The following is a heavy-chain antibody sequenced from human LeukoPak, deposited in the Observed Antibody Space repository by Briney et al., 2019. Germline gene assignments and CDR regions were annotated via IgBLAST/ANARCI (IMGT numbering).Heavy chain of an antibody. D-gene: IGHD3-10*01. CDR3: ARGSYGSGSIEYFQH. CDR2: INPNSGGT. Sequence: ASVKVSCKASGYTSTGYYMHWVRQAPGQGLEWMGWINPNSGGTNYAQKFQGWVTMTRDTSISTAYMELSRLRSDDTAVYYCARGSYGSGSIEYFQHWGQGTLVTVSS. J-gene: IGHJ1*01. CDR1: GYTSTGYY. V-gene: IGHV1-2*04.